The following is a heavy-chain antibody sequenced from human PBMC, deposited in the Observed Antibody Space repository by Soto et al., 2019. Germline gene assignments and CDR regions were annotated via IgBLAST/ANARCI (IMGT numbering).Heavy chain of an antibody. V-gene: IGHV1-2*02. Sequence: QVQLVQSGAEVKKPGASVKVSCKASGYTFTGYYMHWVRQAPGQGLEWMGWINPNSGGTNYAQKFQGRVTRTRDTSISAAYMELSRLRSDDTAVYYCARPFTAYYYYGMDVWGQGTTVTVSS. J-gene: IGHJ6*02. CDR1: GYTFTGYY. CDR3: ARPFTAYYYYGMDV. CDR2: INPNSGGT.